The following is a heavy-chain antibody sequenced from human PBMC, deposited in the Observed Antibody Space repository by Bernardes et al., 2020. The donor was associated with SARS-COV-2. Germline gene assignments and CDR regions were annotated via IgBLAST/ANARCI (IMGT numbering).Heavy chain of an antibody. CDR3: ARVALSYYYDSSAKIGGGAFDI. CDR2: IYYSGST. V-gene: IGHV4-59*01. Sequence: SETLSLTCTVSGGSISSYYWSWIRQPPGKGLEWIGYIYYSGSTNYNPSLKSRVTISVDTSKNQFSLKLSSVTAADTAVYYCARVALSYYYDSSAKIGGGAFDIWGQGTMVTVSS. J-gene: IGHJ3*02. D-gene: IGHD3-22*01. CDR1: GGSISSYY.